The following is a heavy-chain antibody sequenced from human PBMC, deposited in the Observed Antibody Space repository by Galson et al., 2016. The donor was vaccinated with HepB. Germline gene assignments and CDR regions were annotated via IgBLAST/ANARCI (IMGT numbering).Heavy chain of an antibody. J-gene: IGHJ4*02. D-gene: IGHD6-6*01. CDR1: GASISSGDYH. Sequence: TLSLTCVVSGASISSGDYHWSWMRQHPEKGLEWIGYIHYSGSTSYNPSLKSRVTISVDTSKNQFSLKLSSMTAADTAVYSCARGWGSSSSNFFDYWGQGTLVTVSS. V-gene: IGHV4-31*11. CDR3: ARGWGSSSSNFFDY. CDR2: IHYSGST.